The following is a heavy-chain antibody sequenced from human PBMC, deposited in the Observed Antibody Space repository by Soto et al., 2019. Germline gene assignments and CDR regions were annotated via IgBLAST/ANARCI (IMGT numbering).Heavy chain of an antibody. CDR3: AKEFIAGQLVPKRFDY. Sequence: EVQMLESGGGLVQPGGSLRLSCAVSGFTFSSYAMSWVRQAPGKGLEWVSGISGSGGSTYYADSVKGRFTVSRDNSKNTLYLQINSLRAEDTAVYSCAKEFIAGQLVPKRFDYWGQGTLVTVSS. CDR2: ISGSGGST. V-gene: IGHV3-23*01. CDR1: GFTFSSYA. J-gene: IGHJ4*02. D-gene: IGHD6-13*01.